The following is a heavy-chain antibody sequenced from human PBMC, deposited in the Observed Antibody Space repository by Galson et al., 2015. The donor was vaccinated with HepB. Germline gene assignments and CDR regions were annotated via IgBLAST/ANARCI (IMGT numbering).Heavy chain of an antibody. V-gene: IGHV3-23*01. Sequence: SLRLSCAASGFTFSSYAMSWVRQAPGKGLEWVSAISGSGGSTYYADSVKGRFTISRDNSKNTLYLQMNSLRAEDTAVYYCAKEGAYYYDSSGYYYWDYWGQGTLVTVSS. CDR3: AKEGAYYYDSSGYYYWDY. CDR1: GFTFSSYA. J-gene: IGHJ4*02. CDR2: ISGSGGST. D-gene: IGHD3-22*01.